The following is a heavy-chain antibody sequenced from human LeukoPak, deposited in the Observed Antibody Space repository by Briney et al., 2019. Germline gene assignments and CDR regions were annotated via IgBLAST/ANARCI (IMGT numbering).Heavy chain of an antibody. CDR1: GYSFTSYW. CDR2: IYPADSDT. D-gene: IGHD3-22*01. J-gene: IGHJ3*02. Sequence: GDSLKISCKGSGYSFTSYWIGCVSQLPGKGLEWMGIIYPADSDTRYSPSFHGQVTISADKSISPAYLQWSSLKASDTAMYYCARGPLYYYDSSGYYGAFDIWGQRTMVTLSS. CDR3: ARGPLYYYDSSGYYGAFDI. V-gene: IGHV5-51*01.